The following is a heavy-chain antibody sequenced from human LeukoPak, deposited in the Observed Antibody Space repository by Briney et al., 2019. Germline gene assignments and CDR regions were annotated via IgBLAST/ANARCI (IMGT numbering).Heavy chain of an antibody. J-gene: IGHJ3*01. CDR3: ARLLDNDISGDPDTFDV. CDR2: VSYIGRT. D-gene: IGHD3-22*01. Sequence: PSETLSLTCTVSGGSLSDHYWSWIRQPPGKRLEWIGYVSYIGRTKYNPSLQSRVTISIDTSKRQFSLKLTSVCSAGKAVYSCARLLDNDISGDPDTFDVWGQGTTVIVSS. V-gene: IGHV4-59*11. CDR1: GGSLSDHY.